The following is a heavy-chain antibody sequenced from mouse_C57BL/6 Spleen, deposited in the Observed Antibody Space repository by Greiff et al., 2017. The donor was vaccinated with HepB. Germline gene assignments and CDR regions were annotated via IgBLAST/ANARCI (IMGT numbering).Heavy chain of an antibody. CDR2: ISSGGDYI. Sequence: EVQLQQSGEGLVKPGGSLKLSCAASGFTFSSYAMSWVRQTPEKRLEWVAYISSGGDYIYYADTVKGRFTISRDNARNTLYLQMSSLKSEDTAMYYCTRIYGYYVGWYFDVWGTGTTVTVSS. V-gene: IGHV5-9-1*02. CDR3: TRIYGYYVGWYFDV. D-gene: IGHD2-3*01. CDR1: GFTFSSYA. J-gene: IGHJ1*03.